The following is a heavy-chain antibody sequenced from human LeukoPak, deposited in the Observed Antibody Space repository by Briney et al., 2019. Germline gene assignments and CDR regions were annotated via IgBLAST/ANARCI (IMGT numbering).Heavy chain of an antibody. Sequence: GGSLRLSCVASGFTFSRYSMLWVRQAPGKGLQRLSYISSSGSTIYYADSVKGRSTISRDNAKNSLFLQMSSLRVDDTAVYYCARGSFHYYPSFWGQGTLVTVSS. CDR2: ISSSGSTI. D-gene: IGHD3-10*01. J-gene: IGHJ4*02. CDR1: GFTFSRYS. V-gene: IGHV3-48*01. CDR3: ARGSFHYYPSF.